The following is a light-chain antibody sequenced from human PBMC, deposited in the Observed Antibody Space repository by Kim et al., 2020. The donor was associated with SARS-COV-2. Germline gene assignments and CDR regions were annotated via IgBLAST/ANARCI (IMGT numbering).Light chain of an antibody. J-gene: IGLJ3*02. CDR1: SSVVGCYNY. V-gene: IGLV2-11*03. CDR2: GVS. CDR3: CSYAASYTLV. Sequence: GQSVTISCAGTSSVVGCYNYFSLRQQHPGKAPTVIIYGVSQRPSGVPDRCSGAKSGNTASLAISGLQAVNEGDYSCCSYAASYTLVFGGGTQLTVL.